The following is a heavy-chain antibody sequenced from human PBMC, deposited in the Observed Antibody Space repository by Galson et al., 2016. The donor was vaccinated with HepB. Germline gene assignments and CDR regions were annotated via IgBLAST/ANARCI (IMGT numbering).Heavy chain of an antibody. J-gene: IGHJ4*02. D-gene: IGHD2-2*01. CDR1: GFTFSSYA. CDR3: AKDIQMGVPAAFDY. CDR2: ISGSGGST. Sequence: SLRLSCAASGFTFSSYAMSWVRQAPGKGLEWVPAISGSGGSTYYADSGKGRFTISRDNSKNTLYLQMNSLRAEDTAVYYCAKDIQMGVPAAFDYWGQGTLVTVSS. V-gene: IGHV3-23*01.